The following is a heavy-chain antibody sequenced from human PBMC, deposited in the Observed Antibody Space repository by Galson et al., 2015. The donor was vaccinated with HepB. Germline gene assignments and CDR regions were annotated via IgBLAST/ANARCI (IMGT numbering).Heavy chain of an antibody. J-gene: IGHJ4*02. V-gene: IGHV3-23*01. Sequence: SLRLSCAASGFTFSSYAMSWVRQAPGKGLEWVSAISGSGGSTYYADSVKGRFTISRDNSKNTLYLQMNSLRAEDTAVYYCAKVAAALTRLDSFYFDYWGQGTLVTVSS. CDR2: ISGSGGST. CDR1: GFTFSSYA. D-gene: IGHD6-13*01. CDR3: AKVAAALTRLDSFYFDY.